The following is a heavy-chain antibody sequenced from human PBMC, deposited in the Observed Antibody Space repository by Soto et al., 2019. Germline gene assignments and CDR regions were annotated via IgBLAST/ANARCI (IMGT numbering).Heavy chain of an antibody. Sequence: PSETLSLTCTVSGGSISSGGYYWSWIRQHPGKGLEWIGYIYYSGSTYYNPSLKSRVTISVDTSKNQFSLKLSSVTAADTAVYYCARVIVVVVAATDWFDPWGQGTLVTVYS. CDR2: IYYSGST. CDR1: GGSISSGGYY. D-gene: IGHD2-15*01. V-gene: IGHV4-31*03. CDR3: ARVIVVVVAATDWFDP. J-gene: IGHJ5*02.